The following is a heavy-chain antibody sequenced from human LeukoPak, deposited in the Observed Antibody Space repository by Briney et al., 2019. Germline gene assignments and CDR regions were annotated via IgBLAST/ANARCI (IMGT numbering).Heavy chain of an antibody. Sequence: GGSLRLSCAASGFTFSSYAMSWVRQAPGKGLEWVSAISGSGGSTYYADSVKGRFTISRDNSKNTLYLQMNSLGAEDTAVYYCAKTVARITMIAPLDYWGQGTLVTVSS. D-gene: IGHD3-22*01. CDR1: GFTFSSYA. J-gene: IGHJ4*02. V-gene: IGHV3-23*01. CDR2: ISGSGGST. CDR3: AKTVARITMIAPLDY.